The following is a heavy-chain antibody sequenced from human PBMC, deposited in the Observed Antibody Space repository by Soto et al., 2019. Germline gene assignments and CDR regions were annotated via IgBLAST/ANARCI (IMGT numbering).Heavy chain of an antibody. D-gene: IGHD3-22*01. CDR3: ARWVYYYDSSGLDGMDV. CDR2: ISYDGSNK. V-gene: IGHV3-30-3*01. Sequence: GGSLRLSCAASGFTFSSYAMHWVRQAPGKGLEWVAVISYDGSNKYYADSVKGRFTISRDNSKNTLYLQMNSLRDEDTAVYYCARWVYYYDSSGLDGMDVWGQGTTVTVSS. J-gene: IGHJ6*02. CDR1: GFTFSSYA.